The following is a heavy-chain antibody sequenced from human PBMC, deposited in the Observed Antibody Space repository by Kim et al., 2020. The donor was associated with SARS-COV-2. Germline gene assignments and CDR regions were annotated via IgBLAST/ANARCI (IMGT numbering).Heavy chain of an antibody. CDR3: ARDSLYWDILTGYYNQDDAFDI. CDR1: GFTFSDYY. D-gene: IGHD3-9*01. J-gene: IGHJ3*02. Sequence: GGSLRLSCAASGFTFSDYYMSWIRQAPGKGLEWVSYISSSGSTIYYADSVKGRFTISRDNAKNSLYLQMNSLRAEDTAVYYCARDSLYWDILTGYYNQDDAFDIWGQGTMVTVSS. CDR2: ISSSGSTI. V-gene: IGHV3-11*04.